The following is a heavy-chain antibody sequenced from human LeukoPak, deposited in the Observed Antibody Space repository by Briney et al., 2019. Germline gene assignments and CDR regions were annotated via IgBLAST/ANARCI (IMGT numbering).Heavy chain of an antibody. CDR1: GFTFSSYS. V-gene: IGHV3-48*04. Sequence: GGSLRLSCAASGFTFSSYSMNWVRQAPGKGLEWVSYISSSSSTIYYADSVKGRFTISRDNAKNSLYLQMNSLRAEDTAVYYCARDLRGSSTLGAWGKGTTVTVSS. J-gene: IGHJ6*04. D-gene: IGHD1-26*01. CDR3: ARDLRGSSTLGA. CDR2: ISSSSSTI.